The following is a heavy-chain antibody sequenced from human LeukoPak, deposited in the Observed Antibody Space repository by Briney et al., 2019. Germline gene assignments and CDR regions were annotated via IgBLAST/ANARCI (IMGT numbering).Heavy chain of an antibody. D-gene: IGHD6-6*01. J-gene: IGHJ6*03. CDR2: ILYDGSNK. CDR1: GFTFSSYG. CDR3: AKAGRGSTSYYYYMDV. Sequence: GGSLRLSCAASGFTFSSYGVHWVRQAPGKELEWVAFILYDGSNKYYADSVKGRFTISRDNSKNTLFLQMNSLRPEDTAIYYCAKAGRGSTSYYYYMDVWGKGTAVTVSS. V-gene: IGHV3-30*02.